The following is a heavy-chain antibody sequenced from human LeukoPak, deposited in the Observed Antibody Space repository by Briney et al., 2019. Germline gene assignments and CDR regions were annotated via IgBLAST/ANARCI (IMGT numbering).Heavy chain of an antibody. CDR1: GFTFSNAW. J-gene: IGHJ4*02. CDR2: IKSKTDGGTT. Sequence: PGGSLRLSCAASGFTFSNAWMSWVRQAPGKGLEWVGRIKSKTDGGTTDYAAPVTDRFTISRDDSKNTLYLQMNSLKTEDTAVYYCTTDLPYDKSLNWGQGTLVTVSS. V-gene: IGHV3-15*01. CDR3: TTDLPYDKSLN. D-gene: IGHD3-22*01.